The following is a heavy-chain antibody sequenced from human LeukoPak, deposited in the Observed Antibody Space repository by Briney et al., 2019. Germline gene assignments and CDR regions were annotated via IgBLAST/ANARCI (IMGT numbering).Heavy chain of an antibody. J-gene: IGHJ4*02. Sequence: GASVKVSCKASGYTFTGYYMHWVRQAPGQGLEWMGWINPNSGGTNYAQKFQGRVTMTRDTSISTAYMELSRLRSDDTAVYYCARAFSLEMATIGLDYWGQGTLVTVSS. V-gene: IGHV1-2*02. CDR2: INPNSGGT. CDR1: GYTFTGYY. CDR3: ARAFSLEMATIGLDY. D-gene: IGHD5-24*01.